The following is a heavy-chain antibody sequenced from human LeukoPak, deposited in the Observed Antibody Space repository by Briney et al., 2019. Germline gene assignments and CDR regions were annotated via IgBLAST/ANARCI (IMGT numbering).Heavy chain of an antibody. Sequence: APVKVSCKVSGYTLTELSMHWVRQAPGKGLEWMGGFDPEDGETIYAQKFQGRVTMTEDTSTDTAYMELSSLRSEDTAVYYCATSLVVVPAATGGEYYYYGMDVWGKGTTVTVSS. CDR3: ATSLVVVPAATGGEYYYYGMDV. V-gene: IGHV1-24*01. CDR1: GYTLTELS. CDR2: FDPEDGET. J-gene: IGHJ6*04. D-gene: IGHD2-2*01.